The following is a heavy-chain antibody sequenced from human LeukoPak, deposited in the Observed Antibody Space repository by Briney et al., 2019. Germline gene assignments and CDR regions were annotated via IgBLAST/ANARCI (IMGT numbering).Heavy chain of an antibody. CDR2: IYYSGST. CDR3: ARRGGSSSSFWFDP. Sequence: SETLSLTCTVSGGSISSSSYYWGWIRQPPGKGLEWIGSIYYSGSTYYNPSLKSRVTISVDTSKNQFSLKLSSETAADTAMYYCARRGGSSSSFWFDPWGQRTLVTVSS. D-gene: IGHD6-6*01. V-gene: IGHV4-39*07. J-gene: IGHJ5*02. CDR1: GGSISSSSYY.